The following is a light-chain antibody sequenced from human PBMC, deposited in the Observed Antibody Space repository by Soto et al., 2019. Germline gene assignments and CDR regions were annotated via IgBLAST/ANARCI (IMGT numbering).Light chain of an antibody. Sequence: QSALTQPASVSGSPGQSITISCTGTSSDVGGYNYVSWYQQHPGKAPKLMIYEVSDRPSGVSSRFSGSKSGNTASLTISGLQAEDDADYYCDSFTSSSTVIFGGGTKVTVL. CDR3: DSFTSSSTVI. CDR1: SSDVGGYNY. V-gene: IGLV2-14*01. J-gene: IGLJ2*01. CDR2: EVS.